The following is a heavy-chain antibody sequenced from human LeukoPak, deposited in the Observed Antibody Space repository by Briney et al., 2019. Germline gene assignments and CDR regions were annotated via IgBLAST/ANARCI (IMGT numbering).Heavy chain of an antibody. Sequence: GGSLRLSCAASGFTLSSYAMSWVRQAPGKGLEWVSAISGSGGSTYYADSVKGRFTISRDNSKNTLYLQMNSLRAEDTAVYYCARWTLQYYYDSSGYAPDYWGQGTLVTVSS. CDR1: GFTLSSYA. D-gene: IGHD3-22*01. CDR3: ARWTLQYYYDSSGYAPDY. V-gene: IGHV3-23*01. CDR2: ISGSGGST. J-gene: IGHJ4*02.